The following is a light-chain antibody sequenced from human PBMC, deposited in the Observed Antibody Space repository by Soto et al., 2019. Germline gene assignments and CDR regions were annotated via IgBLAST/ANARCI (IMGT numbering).Light chain of an antibody. J-gene: IGLJ1*01. Sequence: QSVLTRPPSVSGSPGQSVTISCTGTSSDVGSYNRVSWYQQPPGTAPKLMIYEVSNRPSGVPDRFSGSKSGNTASLTISGLQPEDEADYYCNSYTSSNTYVFGTGTKVTVL. V-gene: IGLV2-18*02. CDR1: SSDVGSYNR. CDR3: NSYTSSNTYV. CDR2: EVS.